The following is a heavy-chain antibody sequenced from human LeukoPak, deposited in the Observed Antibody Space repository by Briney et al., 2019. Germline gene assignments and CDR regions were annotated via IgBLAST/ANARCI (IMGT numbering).Heavy chain of an antibody. V-gene: IGHV1-2*02. CDR3: ARARDDQQWLVEFAFDI. J-gene: IGHJ3*02. Sequence: ASVKVSCKASGYTFTGYYMHWVRQAPGQGLEWMGWIYPNSGGTNYAQKFQGRVTMTRDTSISTAYMELSRLRSDDTAVYYCARARDDQQWLVEFAFDIWGQGTMVTVSS. CDR1: GYTFTGYY. D-gene: IGHD6-19*01. CDR2: IYPNSGGT.